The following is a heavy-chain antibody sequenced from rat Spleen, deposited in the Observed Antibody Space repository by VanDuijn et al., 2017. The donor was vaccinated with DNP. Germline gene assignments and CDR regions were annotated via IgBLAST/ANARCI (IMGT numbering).Heavy chain of an antibody. Sequence: EVQLVESGDNLVRPGGSLKLSCVVSGFTFGNYDMAWVRQAPTKGLEWVATINLDGSRTYCRDSVKGRFTVSRDNGKNTLFLQMDNLRSEDTATYYCATLGGIIYDFWGQGVLVTVSS. D-gene: IGHD1-11*01. CDR3: ATLGGIIYDF. CDR2: INLDGSRT. J-gene: IGHJ2*01. CDR1: GFTFGNYD. V-gene: IGHV5S10*01.